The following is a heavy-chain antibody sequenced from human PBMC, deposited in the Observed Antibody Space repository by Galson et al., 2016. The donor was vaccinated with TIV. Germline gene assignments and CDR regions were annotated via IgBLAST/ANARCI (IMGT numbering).Heavy chain of an antibody. V-gene: IGHV1-18*04. Sequence: SVKVSCKASGYPFSGYWISWVRQAPGQGLGWMGWINTVNGNTDCAQKLQGRVTLTTDTSTSTVYMELRSLRSDDTAVYFCARVDYGSNHMHYWGQGTLVTVSS. CDR2: INTVNGNT. CDR1: GYPFSGYW. J-gene: IGHJ4*02. CDR3: ARVDYGSNHMHY. D-gene: IGHD3-22*01.